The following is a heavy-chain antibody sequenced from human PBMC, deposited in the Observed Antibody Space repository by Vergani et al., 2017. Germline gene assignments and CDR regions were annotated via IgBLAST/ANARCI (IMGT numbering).Heavy chain of an antibody. CDR1: GFTFSSYG. CDR2: ISYDGSNK. CDR3: ARGFYGSGSRHWFDP. Sequence: QVQLVESGGGVVQPGRSLRLSCAASGFTFSSYGMHWVRQAPGKGLEWVAVISYDGSNKYYADSVKGRFTISRDNSKNTLYLQMNSLRAEDTAVYYCARGFYGSGSRHWFDPWGQGTLVTVSS. J-gene: IGHJ5*02. V-gene: IGHV3-30*03. D-gene: IGHD3-10*01.